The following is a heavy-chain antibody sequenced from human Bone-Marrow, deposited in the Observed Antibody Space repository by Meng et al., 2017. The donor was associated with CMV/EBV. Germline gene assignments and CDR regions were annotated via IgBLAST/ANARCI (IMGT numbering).Heavy chain of an antibody. CDR3: AGDDFLSGKVY. Sequence: SETLSLTCAVSGDSISSNNWWSWVRQPPGKGLEWLGEIHDRLNTKYNPSLKSRVTMSIDRSKNQFSLELTSVTAADTAVYYCAGDDFLSGKVYWGQGPLVTVSS. CDR1: GDSISSNNW. D-gene: IGHD3-3*01. V-gene: IGHV4-4*02. J-gene: IGHJ4*02. CDR2: IHDRLNT.